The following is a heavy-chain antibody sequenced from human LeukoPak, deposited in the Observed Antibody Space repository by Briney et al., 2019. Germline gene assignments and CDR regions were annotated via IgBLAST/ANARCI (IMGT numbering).Heavy chain of an antibody. J-gene: IGHJ6*02. D-gene: IGHD5-18*01. V-gene: IGHV4-59*01. Sequence: SETLSLTCTVSGGFINGYYWTWVRQPPGKGLEWIGYIYNIGSNDYNPSLKSRVTISVDTSKTQCSLKLSSVTAADTAVYYCARETRYNYGRYGMDVWGQGTTVTVSS. CDR1: GGFINGYY. CDR2: IYNIGSN. CDR3: ARETRYNYGRYGMDV.